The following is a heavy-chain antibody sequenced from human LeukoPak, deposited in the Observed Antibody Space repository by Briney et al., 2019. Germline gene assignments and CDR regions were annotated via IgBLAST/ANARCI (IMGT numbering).Heavy chain of an antibody. D-gene: IGHD6-19*01. V-gene: IGHV4-39*07. CDR1: GGSISSSSYY. J-gene: IGHJ3*02. Sequence: SETLSLTCTVSGGSISSSSYYWGWIRQPPGKGLEWIGSIYYSGSTYYNPSLKSRVTISVDTSKNQFSLKLSSVTAADTAVYYCARGVAVAGTYDLDAFDIWGQGTMVTVSS. CDR2: IYYSGST. CDR3: ARGVAVAGTYDLDAFDI.